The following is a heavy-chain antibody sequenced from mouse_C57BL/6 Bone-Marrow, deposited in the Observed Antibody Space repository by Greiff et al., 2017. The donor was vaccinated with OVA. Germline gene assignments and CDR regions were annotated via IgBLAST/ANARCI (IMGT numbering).Heavy chain of an antibody. CDR1: GYTFTSYW. J-gene: IGHJ4*01. D-gene: IGHD1-1*01. CDR3: ARSEDYGSLYYYAMDY. Sequence: QVQLKQPGAELVKPGASVKMSCKASGYTFTSYWITWVKQRPGQGLEWIGDIYPGSGSTNYNEKFKSKATLTVDTSSSTAYMQLSSLTSEDSAVYYCARSEDYGSLYYYAMDYWGQGTSVTVSS. CDR2: IYPGSGST. V-gene: IGHV1-55*01.